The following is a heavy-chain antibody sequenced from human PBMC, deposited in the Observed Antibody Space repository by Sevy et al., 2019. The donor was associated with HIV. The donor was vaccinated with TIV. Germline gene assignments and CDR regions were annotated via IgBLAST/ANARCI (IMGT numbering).Heavy chain of an antibody. CDR1: GGSISTGGFS. D-gene: IGHD3-16*01. J-gene: IGHJ3*01. CDR3: VRGPSYGYVSYGFDV. Sequence: SETLSLTCAVSGGSISTGGFSWNWIRQPPGKGLEWIGHIYRTGNTYYNPSLGSRVSISVDRSKNQFSLKLSSVTAADTAVYYCVRGPSYGYVSYGFDVWRQGTMVTVSS. CDR2: IYRTGNT. V-gene: IGHV4-30-2*01.